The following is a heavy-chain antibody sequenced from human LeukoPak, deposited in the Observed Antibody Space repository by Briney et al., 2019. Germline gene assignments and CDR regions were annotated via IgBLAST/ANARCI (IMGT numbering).Heavy chain of an antibody. CDR2: IYYSGST. J-gene: IGHJ4*02. CDR1: AGPISSSSYY. V-gene: IGHV4-39*07. CDR3: AGAERATVAGTMKDY. Sequence: SETMSLACTVSAGPISSSSYYWDWILQPPVKGLEWIGSIYYSGSTYYNPSLKSRVTISVDTSKNQFSLKLSSVTAADTAVYYCAGAERATVAGTMKDYWGQGTLVTVSS. D-gene: IGHD6-19*01.